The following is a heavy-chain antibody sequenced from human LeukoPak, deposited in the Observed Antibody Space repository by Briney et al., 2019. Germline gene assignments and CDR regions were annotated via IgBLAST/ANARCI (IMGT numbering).Heavy chain of an antibody. CDR3: ARGMPRGWVYCSGGSCPTPPYYFDY. J-gene: IGHJ4*02. V-gene: IGHV4-34*01. CDR2: INHSGST. D-gene: IGHD2-15*01. CDR1: GGSFSGYY. Sequence: SETLSLTCAVYGGSFSGYYWSWIRQPPGKGLEWIGEINHSGSTNYNPSLKSRVTISVDTSKNQFSLKLSSVTAADTAVYYCARGMPRGWVYCSGGSCPTPPYYFDYWGQGTLVTVSS.